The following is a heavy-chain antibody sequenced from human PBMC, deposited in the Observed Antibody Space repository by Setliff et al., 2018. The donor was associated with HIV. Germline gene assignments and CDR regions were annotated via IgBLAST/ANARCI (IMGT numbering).Heavy chain of an antibody. CDR3: ARWAVTASDY. Sequence: PSETLSLTCAVYGGSFSCYYWNWIRQPPGKGLEWIGEINHSGSTNYNPSLKSRFTISVDTSKIQFSLKLNSVTAADTAVYYCARWAVTASDYWGQGTLVTVSS. V-gene: IGHV4-34*01. J-gene: IGHJ4*02. CDR1: GGSFSCYY. CDR2: INHSGST. D-gene: IGHD2-21*02.